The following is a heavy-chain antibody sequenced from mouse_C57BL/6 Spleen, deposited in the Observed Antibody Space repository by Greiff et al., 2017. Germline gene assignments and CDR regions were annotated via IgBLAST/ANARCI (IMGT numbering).Heavy chain of an antibody. D-gene: IGHD6-5*01. V-gene: IGHV3-6*01. CDR2: ISYDGSN. Sequence: VQLKESGPGLVKPSQSLSLTCSVTGYSITSGYYWNWIRQFPGNKLEWMGYISYDGSNNYNPSLKNRISITRDTSKNQFFLKLNSVTTEDTATYYCARDRGAYKGAWFAYWGQGTLVTVSA. J-gene: IGHJ3*01. CDR3: ARDRGAYKGAWFAY. CDR1: GYSITSGYY.